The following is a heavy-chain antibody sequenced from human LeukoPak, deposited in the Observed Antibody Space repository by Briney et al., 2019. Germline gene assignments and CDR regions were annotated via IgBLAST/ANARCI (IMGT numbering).Heavy chain of an antibody. CDR2: IYHSGST. CDR3: ASASDSGGHCNL. CDR1: GGSISSNNW. D-gene: IGHD2-21*01. V-gene: IGHV4-4*02. J-gene: IGHJ4*02. Sequence: SGTLSLTCTVSGGSISSNNWWSWVRQPPGKGLEWIGEIYHSGSTNYNPSLKSRVTISVDKSKNQFSLKLSSVTAADTAVYYCASASDSGGHCNLCGQGSLVTVSS.